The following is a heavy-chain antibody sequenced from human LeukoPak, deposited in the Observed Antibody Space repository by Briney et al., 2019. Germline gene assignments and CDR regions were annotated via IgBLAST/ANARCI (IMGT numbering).Heavy chain of an antibody. D-gene: IGHD1-26*01. CDR1: GFTFSSYS. V-gene: IGHV3-21*01. CDR3: ARATKWELLDY. Sequence: PGRSLRLSCAASGFTFSSYSMNWVRQAPGKGLEWVSSISSSSSYIYYADLVKGRFTISRDNAKNSLYLQMNSLRAEDRAVYYCARATKWELLDYWGQGTLVTVSS. CDR2: ISSSSSYI. J-gene: IGHJ4*02.